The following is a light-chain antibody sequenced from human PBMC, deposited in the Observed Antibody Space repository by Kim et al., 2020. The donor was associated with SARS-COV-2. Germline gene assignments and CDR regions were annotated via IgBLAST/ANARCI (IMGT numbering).Light chain of an antibody. J-gene: IGKJ1*01. CDR3: QQYTNYPPT. V-gene: IGKV1-16*01. CDR1: QDISNY. Sequence: ASGGERVTITQRASQDISNYVAWFQQKPGKAPKSLIYAATSLQSGLPSRFSGSRSGTDFTLTISSLQPEDFATYYCQQYTNYPPTFGPGTKVDIK. CDR2: AAT.